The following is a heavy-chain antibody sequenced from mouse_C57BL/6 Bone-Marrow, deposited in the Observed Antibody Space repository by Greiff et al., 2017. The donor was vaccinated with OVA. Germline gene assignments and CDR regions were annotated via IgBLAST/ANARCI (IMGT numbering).Heavy chain of an antibody. D-gene: IGHD1-1*01. V-gene: IGHV1-81*01. J-gene: IGHJ1*03. CDR3: ARSGYYGSSYVRYFDV. CDR2: IYPRSGNT. Sequence: QVQLQQSGAELARPGASVKLSCKASGYTFTSYGISWVKQRTGQGLEWIGEIYPRSGNTYYNEKFKGKATLTADKSSSTAYMELRSLTSEDSAVYFCARSGYYGSSYVRYFDVWGTGTTVTVSS. CDR1: GYTFTSYG.